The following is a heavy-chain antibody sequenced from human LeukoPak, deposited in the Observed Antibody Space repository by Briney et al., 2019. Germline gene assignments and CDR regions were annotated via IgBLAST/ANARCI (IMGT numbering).Heavy chain of an antibody. CDR1: GFIFSSYA. D-gene: IGHD3-10*01. CDR2: TSGSGGST. J-gene: IGHJ3*02. Sequence: GGSLRLSCAASGFIFSSYAMSWVRQAPGKGLECVSATSGSGGSTYYADSVKGRFTISRDNSKNTLYLQMNSLRAEDTAVYYCAKVYGSGSYSYDAFDIWGQGTMVTVSS. CDR3: AKVYGSGSYSYDAFDI. V-gene: IGHV3-23*01.